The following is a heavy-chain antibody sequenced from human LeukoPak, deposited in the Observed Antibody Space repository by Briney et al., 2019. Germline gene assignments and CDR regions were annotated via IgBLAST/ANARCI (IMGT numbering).Heavy chain of an antibody. Sequence: ASVKVSCKASGYTLTDHHVNWVRQAPGQGLEWMGWIRSNNGGVKYAQEFQGRVTMTRDTSINTAYMELSRLRSDDTAIYYCARDPVGGYSLCDYWGQGTLVTVSS. V-gene: IGHV1-2*02. D-gene: IGHD5-18*01. CDR2: IRSNNGGV. CDR1: GYTLTDHH. J-gene: IGHJ4*02. CDR3: ARDPVGGYSLCDY.